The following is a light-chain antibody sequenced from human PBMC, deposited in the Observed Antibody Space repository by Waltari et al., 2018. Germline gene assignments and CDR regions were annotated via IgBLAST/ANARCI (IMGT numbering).Light chain of an antibody. CDR1: SSHIGYYNN. V-gene: IGLV2-14*01. Sequence: QSALTQPASVFGSPGQSITLSSTGTSSHIGYYNNVSWYQQHPGKDPKLMIYAVTNQPSGGAHLYSGSKSGNTAALTISGFQSEDEADFYCSSYTASGTIAFGVVTKLTVL. CDR2: AVT. CDR3: SSYTASGTIA. J-gene: IGLJ2*01.